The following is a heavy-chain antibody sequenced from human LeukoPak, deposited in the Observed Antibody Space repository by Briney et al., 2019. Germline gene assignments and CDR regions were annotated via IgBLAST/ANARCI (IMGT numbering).Heavy chain of an antibody. J-gene: IGHJ4*02. CDR2: ISYDGGNK. CDR3: ARDTPYYYDSSGSYFDY. Sequence: GGSLRLSCAASGFTFSSYAMHWVRQAPGKGLEWVAVISYDGGNKYYADSVKGRFTISRDNSKNTLYLQMNSLRAEDTAVYYCARDTPYYYDSSGSYFDYWGQGTLVTVSS. V-gene: IGHV3-30-3*01. CDR1: GFTFSSYA. D-gene: IGHD3-22*01.